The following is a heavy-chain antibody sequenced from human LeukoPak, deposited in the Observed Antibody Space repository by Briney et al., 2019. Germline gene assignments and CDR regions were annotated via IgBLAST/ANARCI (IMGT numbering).Heavy chain of an antibody. Sequence: GGSLRLSCAASGFTFSTYAMSWARQAPGKGLEWVSTINDNGGSTYYADSVKGRFTISRDNSKNTLYLQMNSLRAEDTAVYSRAKGRTPYGDAPFDYWGRGTLLTVSS. CDR2: INDNGGST. V-gene: IGHV3-23*01. D-gene: IGHD4/OR15-4a*01. J-gene: IGHJ4*02. CDR3: AKGRTPYGDAPFDY. CDR1: GFTFSTYA.